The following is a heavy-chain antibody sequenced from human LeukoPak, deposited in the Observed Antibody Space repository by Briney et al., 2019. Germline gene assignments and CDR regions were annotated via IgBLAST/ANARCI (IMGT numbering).Heavy chain of an antibody. CDR1: GYTFTSYA. CDR3: ARAYGDYALGAFDI. CDR2: INAGNGNT. V-gene: IGHV1-3*03. Sequence: ASVKVSCKAPGYTFTSYAMHWVRQAPGQRLEWMGWINAGNGNTKYSQEFQGRVTITRDTSASTAYMELSSLRSEDMAVYYCARAYGDYALGAFDIWGQGTMVTVSS. J-gene: IGHJ3*02. D-gene: IGHD4-17*01.